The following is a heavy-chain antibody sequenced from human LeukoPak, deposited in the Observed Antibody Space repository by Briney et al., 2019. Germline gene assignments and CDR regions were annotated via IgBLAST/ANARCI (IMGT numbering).Heavy chain of an antibody. J-gene: IGHJ4*02. CDR3: AKDVSPSGWYLDS. D-gene: IGHD2-15*01. Sequence: GGSLRLACAASGFTFSSYAMTWVRQAPGKGLDWVATITASGSSTFHADSVKGRFTISRDNSKNTLYLLVDSLRAEDTAIYYCAKDVSPSGWYLDSWGQGVPVTVSS. CDR1: GFTFSSYA. CDR2: ITASGSST. V-gene: IGHV3-23*01.